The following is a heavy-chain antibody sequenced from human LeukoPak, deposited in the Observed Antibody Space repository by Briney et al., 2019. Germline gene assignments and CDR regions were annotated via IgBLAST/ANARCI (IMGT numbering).Heavy chain of an antibody. CDR2: INHSGST. D-gene: IGHD2-21*02. CDR1: GGSFSGYY. V-gene: IGHV4-34*01. J-gene: IGHJ3*02. CDR3: ARDRSAYCGGDCYEYGAFDI. Sequence: SETLSLTCAVYGGSFSGYYWSWIRQPPGKGLEWIGEINHSGSTNYNPSLKSRVTISVDTSKNQFSLKLSSVTAADTAVYYCARDRSAYCGGDCYEYGAFDIWGQGTMVTVSS.